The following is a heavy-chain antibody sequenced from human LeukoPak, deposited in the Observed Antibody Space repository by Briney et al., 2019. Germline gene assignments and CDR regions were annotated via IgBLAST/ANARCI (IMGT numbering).Heavy chain of an antibody. CDR2: IIPIFGTA. CDR1: GGTFSSYA. V-gene: IGHV1-69*13. J-gene: IGHJ4*02. CDR3: ARLLGGVYYFDY. Sequence: ASVKVSCKASGGTFSSYAISWVRQAPGQGLEWMGGIIPIFGTANYAQKFQGRVTITADESTSTAYMELSSLRSEDTAVYYCARLLGGVYYFDYWGQGTLVTVSS. D-gene: IGHD3-16*01.